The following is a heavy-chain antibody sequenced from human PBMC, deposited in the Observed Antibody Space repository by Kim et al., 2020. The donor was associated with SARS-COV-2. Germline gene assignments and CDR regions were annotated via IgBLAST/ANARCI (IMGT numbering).Heavy chain of an antibody. CDR2: IGGGGVNT. J-gene: IGHJ4*02. CDR3: AKDRDRLREFDY. V-gene: IGHV3-23*01. Sequence: GGSLRLSCAASGFTFNNYAMNWVRQAPGKGLQWVSTIGGGGVNTFYADSVKGRFTVSRDNSKNTLYLQLNSLRDEDTAVYYCAKDRDRLREFDYWGQGTLVTVSS. D-gene: IGHD3-10*01. CDR1: GFTFNNYA.